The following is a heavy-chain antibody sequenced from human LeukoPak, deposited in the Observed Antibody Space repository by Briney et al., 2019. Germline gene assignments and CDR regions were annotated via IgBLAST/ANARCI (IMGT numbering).Heavy chain of an antibody. J-gene: IGHJ4*02. CDR1: GYSFTSYW. CDR2: IYPGDSDT. CDR3: ARVHYYDSSGYYSNSGYYFDY. Sequence: GESLKISCKGSGYSFTSYWIGWVRQMPGKGLEWMGIIYPGDSDTRYSPSFQGQVTISADKSISTAYLQWSSLKASDTAMYYCARVHYYDSSGYYSNSGYYFDYWGQGTLVTVSS. V-gene: IGHV5-51*01. D-gene: IGHD3-22*01.